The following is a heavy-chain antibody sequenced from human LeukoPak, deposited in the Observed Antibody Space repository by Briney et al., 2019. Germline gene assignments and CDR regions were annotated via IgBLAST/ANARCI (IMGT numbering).Heavy chain of an antibody. D-gene: IGHD3-9*01. Sequence: SETLSLTCAVYGGSITGYYWSWLRQTPGRGLEWVGEIHYTGATSYNPSLKSRATISTDTSKNQFSLRLSSVTASDTAVYYCARGNILTGYCFDFWGQGALVTVSS. CDR1: GGSITGYY. V-gene: IGHV4-34*01. CDR3: ARGNILTGYCFDF. CDR2: IHYTGAT. J-gene: IGHJ4*02.